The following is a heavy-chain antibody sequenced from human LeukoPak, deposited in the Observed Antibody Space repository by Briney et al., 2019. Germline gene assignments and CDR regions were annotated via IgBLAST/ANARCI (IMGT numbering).Heavy chain of an antibody. V-gene: IGHV3-30*18. D-gene: IGHD6-19*01. CDR1: GFTFSSYG. Sequence: GGSLRLSCAASGFTFSSYGMHWVRQAPGKGLEWVAVISYDGSNKYYADSVKGRFTISRDNSKNTLYLQMNSLRAEDTAVYYCAKDSGSSGWDYDYWGQGTLVTVSS. CDR2: ISYDGSNK. CDR3: AKDSGSSGWDYDY. J-gene: IGHJ4*02.